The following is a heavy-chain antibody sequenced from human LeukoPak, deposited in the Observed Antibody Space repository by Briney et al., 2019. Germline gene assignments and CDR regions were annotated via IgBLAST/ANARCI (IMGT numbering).Heavy chain of an antibody. CDR1: GGSISSYY. CDR3: ARTKLKLAAAALYYFDY. D-gene: IGHD6-13*01. Sequence: TSETLSLTCTVSGGSISSYYWSWIRQPAGKGLEWIGRIYTSGSTNYNPSLKSRVTMSIDTSKNQFSLKLSSVTAADTAVYYCARTKLKLAAAALYYFDYWGQGTLVTVSS. V-gene: IGHV4-4*07. J-gene: IGHJ4*02. CDR2: IYTSGST.